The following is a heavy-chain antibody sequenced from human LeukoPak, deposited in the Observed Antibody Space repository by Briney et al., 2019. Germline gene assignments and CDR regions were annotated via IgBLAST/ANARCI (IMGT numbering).Heavy chain of an antibody. CDR1: GYTFTSYG. J-gene: IGHJ4*02. CDR3: ATSASIVVAGTFG. CDR2: ISVYNGNT. D-gene: IGHD6-19*01. Sequence: ASVKNSCMASGYTFTSYGFTWVRQAPGQGLEWMGWISVYNGNTNYAPNLQDRVTMTTDTSTSIAYMELRSLRSDDTAIYYCATSASIVVAGTFGWGQGTLVTVSS. V-gene: IGHV1-18*01.